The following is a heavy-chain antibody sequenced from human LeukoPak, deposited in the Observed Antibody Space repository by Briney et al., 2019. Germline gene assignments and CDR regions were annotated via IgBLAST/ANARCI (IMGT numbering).Heavy chain of an antibody. CDR1: GFTFSSYS. CDR3: ARDYGDFAYFDY. D-gene: IGHD4-17*01. Sequence: GGSLRLSCAASGFTFSSYSMNWVRQAPGKGLEWVSYISSSSDAKYYADSVKGRFTISRDNSKNTLYLQMNSLRAEDTAVYYCARDYGDFAYFDYWGQGTLVTVSS. V-gene: IGHV3-48*01. J-gene: IGHJ4*02. CDR2: ISSSSDAK.